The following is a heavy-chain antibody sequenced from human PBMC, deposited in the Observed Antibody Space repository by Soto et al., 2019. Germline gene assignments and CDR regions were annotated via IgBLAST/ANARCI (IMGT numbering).Heavy chain of an antibody. CDR3: ARVYGGRGRGNWFDP. V-gene: IGHV4-59*01. J-gene: IGHJ5*02. CDR2: IYYSGST. D-gene: IGHD4-17*01. CDR1: GGSISSYY. Sequence: SETLSLTCTVSGGSISSYYWSWIRQPPGKGLEWIGYIYYSGSTNYNPSLKSRVTISVDTSKNQFSLKLSSVTAADTAVYYCARVYGGRGRGNWFDPWGHGTLVTVSS.